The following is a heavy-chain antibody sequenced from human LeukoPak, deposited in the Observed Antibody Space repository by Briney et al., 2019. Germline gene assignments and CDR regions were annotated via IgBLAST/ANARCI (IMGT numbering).Heavy chain of an antibody. V-gene: IGHV1-18*04. D-gene: IGHD2-2*01. CDR2: ISAYNGNT. J-gene: IGHJ4*02. CDR1: GYTFTGYY. Sequence: EASVKVSCKASGYTFTGYYMHWVRQAPGQGLEWMGWISAYNGNTNYAQKLQGRVTMTTDTSTSTAYMELRSLRSDDTAVYYCARVLEDIVVVPAAIPFDYWGQGTLVTVSS. CDR3: ARVLEDIVVVPAAIPFDY.